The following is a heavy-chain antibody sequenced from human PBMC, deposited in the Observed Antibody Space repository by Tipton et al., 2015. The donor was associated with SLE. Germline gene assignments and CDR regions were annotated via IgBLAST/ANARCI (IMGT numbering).Heavy chain of an antibody. CDR1: TYTFTSYA. CDR3: ARFCGGDCYPH. CDR2: ISAYNGNT. D-gene: IGHD2-21*01. V-gene: IGHV1-18*01. J-gene: IGHJ1*01. Sequence: QSGAEVKKPGASVKVSCKASTYTFTSYAISWVRQAPGQGLEWMGWISAYNGNTYYAQKLQDRVTMTADTSTSTAYMELRSLRSDDTAVYYCARFCGGDCYPHWGQGTLVTVSS.